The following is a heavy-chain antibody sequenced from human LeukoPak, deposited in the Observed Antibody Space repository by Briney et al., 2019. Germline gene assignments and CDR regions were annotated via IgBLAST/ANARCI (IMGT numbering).Heavy chain of an antibody. CDR2: FDPEEAKM. D-gene: IGHD3-3*01. Sequence: ASVKVSCKVCGNSLSELSIQWVRQAPGKGLECMGGFDPEEAKMVYAQNFQGRVTMTEDTYTQTAYMELSGLTSDDTAVYYCTTRSGDFWSGFVNWGQGTLVTVSS. CDR3: TTRSGDFWSGFVN. J-gene: IGHJ4*02. V-gene: IGHV1-24*01. CDR1: GNSLSELS.